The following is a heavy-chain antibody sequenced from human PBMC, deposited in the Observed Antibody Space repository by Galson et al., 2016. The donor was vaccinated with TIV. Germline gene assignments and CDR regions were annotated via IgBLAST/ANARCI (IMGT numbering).Heavy chain of an antibody. CDR2: IYPRDSDT. Sequence: QSGAEVKKPGESLKISCQGSGYSFNNYWIGWARQMPGKGLEWMGIIYPRDSDTRYSPSFQGQVTISDDKAISTAYLQWSGLKASDTAIYYWTKCRVAAGIHDAFDMWGQGTMVTVSS. CDR3: TKCRVAAGIHDAFDM. V-gene: IGHV5-51*01. J-gene: IGHJ3*02. D-gene: IGHD6-13*01. CDR1: GYSFNNYW.